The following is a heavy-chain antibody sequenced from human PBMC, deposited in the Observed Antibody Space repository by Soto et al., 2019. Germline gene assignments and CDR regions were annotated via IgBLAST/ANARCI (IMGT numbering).Heavy chain of an antibody. V-gene: IGHV5-51*01. CDR3: ARRLLAATSYNWFDP. CDR1: GYSFTSYW. J-gene: IGHJ5*02. D-gene: IGHD2-15*01. CDR2: IYPGDSDT. Sequence: GESLKISCKGSGYSFTSYWIGWVRQMPGKGLEWMGIIYPGDSDTRYSPSFQGQVTISADKSISTAYLQWSSLKASDTAMYYCARRLLAATSYNWFDPWGQGTLVTVSS.